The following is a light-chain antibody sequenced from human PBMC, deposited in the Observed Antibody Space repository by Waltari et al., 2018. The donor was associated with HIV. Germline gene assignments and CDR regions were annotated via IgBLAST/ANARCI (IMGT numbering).Light chain of an antibody. CDR1: SSNIGAGYD. J-gene: IGLJ2*01. V-gene: IGLV1-40*01. CDR2: GDS. CDR3: HAFDSSLSGWV. Sequence: QSVLTQPPSVSGPPGQRIPISCTGSSSNIGAGYDVHSYQHLPGTAPKLLIYGDSNRPSGVPDRFSASRSGTSASLAITGLQAEDEGDYYCHAFDSSLSGWVFGGRTKLTVL.